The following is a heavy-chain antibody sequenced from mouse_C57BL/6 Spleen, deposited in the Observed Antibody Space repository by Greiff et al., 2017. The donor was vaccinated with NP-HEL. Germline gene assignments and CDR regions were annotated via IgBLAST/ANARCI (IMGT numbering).Heavy chain of an antibody. Sequence: QVQLQQSGAELVKPGASVKMSCKASGYTFTSYWITWVKQRPGQGLEWIGDIYPGSGSTNYNEKFKSKATLTVDTSSSTAYMQLSSLTSEDSAVYYCARNWAYYAMDYWGQGTSVTVSS. CDR3: ARNWAYYAMDY. J-gene: IGHJ4*01. V-gene: IGHV1-55*01. CDR1: GYTFTSYW. D-gene: IGHD4-1*01. CDR2: IYPGSGST.